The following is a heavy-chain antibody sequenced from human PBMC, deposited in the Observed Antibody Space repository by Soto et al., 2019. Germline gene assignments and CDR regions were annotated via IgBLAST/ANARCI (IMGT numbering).Heavy chain of an antibody. CDR2: FYYSGST. CDR3: ARRFYDGNEGFNY. D-gene: IGHD5-12*01. V-gene: IGHV4-39*01. CDR1: GGSIRSSSFY. J-gene: IGHJ4*02. Sequence: SETLSLTCTVSGGSIRSSSFYWGWIRQPPGRGLEWIGGFYYSGSTYYNPSLKSRVTISVDTSKNQFSLNLSSVTAADTAVYYCARRFYDGNEGFNYWGPGTLVTVSS.